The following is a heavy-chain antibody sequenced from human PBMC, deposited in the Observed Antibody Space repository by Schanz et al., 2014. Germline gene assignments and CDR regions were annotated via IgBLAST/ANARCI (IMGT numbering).Heavy chain of an antibody. CDR3: ARTAAHDVWRGYIPHYALDP. D-gene: IGHD3-3*01. J-gene: IGHJ3*01. CDR2: IDPNSGGT. V-gene: IGHV1-2*02. Sequence: QVQLVQSGADVKKPGASVKVSCKASGNTLSAYYIHWIRQAPGQGLGWMGWIDPNSGGTNYAQKVQGRVTMTSDTSITTVYMEVNSLTSDDTAVFYWARTAAHDVWRGYIPHYALDPWGQGTVVIVSS. CDR1: GNTLSAYY.